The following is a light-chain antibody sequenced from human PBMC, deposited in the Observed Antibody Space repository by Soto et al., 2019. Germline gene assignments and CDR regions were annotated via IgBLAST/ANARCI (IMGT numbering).Light chain of an antibody. CDR3: QQRSNWPPIT. CDR1: QSVSSY. CDR2: EAS. Sequence: IVLTQSPATLSLSPGERATLSCRASQSVSSYLAWYPTTPGQAPRLIIYEASNRATGIPDRFSGSVSGTDFTLTISSLEPEDFAVYYCQQRSNWPPITFGQGTRLEI. V-gene: IGKV3-11*01. J-gene: IGKJ5*01.